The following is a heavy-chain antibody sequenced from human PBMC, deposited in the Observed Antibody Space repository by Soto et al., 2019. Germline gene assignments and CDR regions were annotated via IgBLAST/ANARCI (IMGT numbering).Heavy chain of an antibody. CDR2: ISTYNGNT. CDR1: GYTFNSYG. V-gene: IGHV1-18*01. J-gene: IGHJ6*02. D-gene: IGHD2-15*01. CDR3: ARGGLGVVAVDYFYDMDV. Sequence: QVQLVQSGAEVKEPGASVKVSCKASGYTFNSYGISWVRQAPVQGLEWMGWISTYNGNTNYAQRLQGRIIVTTDTSTSTSYMELRSLTSDDTAVYYCARGGLGVVAVDYFYDMDVWGQGTTVTVSS.